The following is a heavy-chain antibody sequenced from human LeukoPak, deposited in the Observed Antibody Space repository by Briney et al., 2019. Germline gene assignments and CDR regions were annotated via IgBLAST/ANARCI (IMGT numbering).Heavy chain of an antibody. D-gene: IGHD6-13*01. CDR3: ARLSDTEGSSTSYRASDI. V-gene: IGHV3-7*01. CDR1: GFTFTTHW. Sequence: GGSLRLSCAASGFTFTTHWMSWVRQAPGKGLEWVANIKQNGGDKFYVESVKGRFTISRDNAKNSLYLQMNSLRAEDTAVYYCARLSDTEGSSTSYRASDIWGQGTMVTVSS. J-gene: IGHJ3*02. CDR2: IKQNGGDK.